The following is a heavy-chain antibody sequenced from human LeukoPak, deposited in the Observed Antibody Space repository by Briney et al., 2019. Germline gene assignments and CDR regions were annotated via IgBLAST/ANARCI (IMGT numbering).Heavy chain of an antibody. J-gene: IGHJ5*02. CDR2: IYWDDDK. V-gene: IGHV2-5*02. Sequence: SGPTLVKPTQTLTLTCTFSGFSLSTSAVGVGWIRQPPGKALEWLALIYWDDDKRYSPSLKSRLTITKDTSKNQVVLTMTNMDPVDTATYYCAHEGEYYDFWSGYYNARWFDPWGQGTLVTVSS. D-gene: IGHD3-3*01. CDR3: AHEGEYYDFWSGYYNARWFDP. CDR1: GFSLSTSAVG.